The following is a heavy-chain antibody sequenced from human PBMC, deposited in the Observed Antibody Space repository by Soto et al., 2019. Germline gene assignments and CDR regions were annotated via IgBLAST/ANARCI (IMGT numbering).Heavy chain of an antibody. CDR1: GASISGFY. CDR2: IYATGTT. CDR3: VRDGTKTLRDWFDP. Sequence: SETLSLTCTVSGASISGFYCSWIRKSAGKGLEWIGRIYATGTTDYNPSLKRRVMMSVDTSKKQFSLKLRSVTAADTAVYYCVRDGTKTLRDWFDPWGQGISVTVYS. V-gene: IGHV4-4*07. D-gene: IGHD1-1*01. J-gene: IGHJ5*02.